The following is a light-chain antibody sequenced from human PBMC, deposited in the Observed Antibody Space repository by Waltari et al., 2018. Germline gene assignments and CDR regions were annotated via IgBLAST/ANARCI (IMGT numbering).Light chain of an antibody. CDR2: LDS. Sequence: SSVLTQAPSVSLAPGQMATVTWGGDHLGSSSVHWYQQTPGRAPVLVVYLDSDRPSGIRERFSGSKSGNAATLTIRRVEAGDEADYYCHVWDANTVMFGGGTKLTVL. CDR1: HLGSSS. J-gene: IGLJ3*02. CDR3: HVWDANTVM. V-gene: IGLV3-21*02.